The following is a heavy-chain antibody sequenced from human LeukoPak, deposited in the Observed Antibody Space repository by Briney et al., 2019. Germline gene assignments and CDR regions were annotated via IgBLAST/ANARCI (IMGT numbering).Heavy chain of an antibody. D-gene: IGHD3-10*01. CDR1: GYSISSGYY. CDR2: IYHSGST. Sequence: SEILSLTCTVSGYSISSGYYWGWIRQPPGKGLEWIGSIYHSGSTYYNPSLKSRVTISVDTSKNQFSLKLSSVTAADTAVYYCARAGRDYYGSGSYYIFDYWAREPWSPSPQ. V-gene: IGHV4-38-2*02. J-gene: IGHJ4*02. CDR3: ARAGRDYYGSGSYYIFDY.